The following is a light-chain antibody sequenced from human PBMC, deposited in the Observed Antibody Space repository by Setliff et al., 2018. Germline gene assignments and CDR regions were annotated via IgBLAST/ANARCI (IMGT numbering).Light chain of an antibody. V-gene: IGLV3-21*01. J-gene: IGLJ1*01. CDR2: YDS. CDR3: CSYAGSYTSLYV. Sequence: SYELTQPPSVPVAPGKTARITCGGNNIGGKSVNWYQQKPGQAPVLVIYYDSDRPSGVPDRFSGSKSGNTASLTISGLQAEDEADYYCCSYAGSYTSLYVFGTGTKVTVL. CDR1: NIGGKS.